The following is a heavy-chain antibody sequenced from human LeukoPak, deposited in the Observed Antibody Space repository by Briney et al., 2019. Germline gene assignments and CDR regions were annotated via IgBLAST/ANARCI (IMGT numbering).Heavy chain of an antibody. CDR1: GGSFSGYY. J-gene: IGHJ4*02. D-gene: IGHD2-2*01. CDR2: IYYSGST. Sequence: SETLSLTCAVYGGSFSGYYWSWIRQPPGKGLEWIGSIYYSGSTYYNPSLKSRVTISVDTSKNQFSLKLSSVTAADTAVYYCARQVRDVVVPAATLNYWGQGTLVTVSS. CDR3: ARQVRDVVVPAATLNY. V-gene: IGHV4-34*01.